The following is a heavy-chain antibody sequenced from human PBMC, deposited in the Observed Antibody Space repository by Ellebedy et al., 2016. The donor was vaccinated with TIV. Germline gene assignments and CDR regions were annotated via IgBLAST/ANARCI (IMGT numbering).Heavy chain of an antibody. CDR3: AKNLSTGSSYYFDH. J-gene: IGHJ4*01. CDR2: ISGSSLSI. Sequence: GGSLRLSXAASGFTFRSHAMSLVRQAPGKGLEWVSAISGSSLSISYAPPVKGRFTTSRDNSKNTLYLHMTNLWAEDTAVYYCAKNLSTGSSYYFDHWGPGTLVTVSS. V-gene: IGHV3-23*01. D-gene: IGHD2-2*01. CDR1: GFTFRSHA.